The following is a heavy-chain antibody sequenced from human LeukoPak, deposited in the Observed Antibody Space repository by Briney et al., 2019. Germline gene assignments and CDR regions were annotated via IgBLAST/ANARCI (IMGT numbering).Heavy chain of an antibody. D-gene: IGHD6-19*01. CDR1: GDSVSSNSAA. CDR3: ASGEYSSGSLGLYGMDV. V-gene: IGHV6-1*01. J-gene: IGHJ6*02. CDR2: TYYGSKWYN. Sequence: SQTLSLTCAISGDSVSSNSAAWNWIRQSPSRGLEWLGRTYYGSKWYNDYAVSVKSRITINPDTSKNQFSLQLNSVTPEDTAVYYCASGEYSSGSLGLYGMDVWGQGTTVTVSS.